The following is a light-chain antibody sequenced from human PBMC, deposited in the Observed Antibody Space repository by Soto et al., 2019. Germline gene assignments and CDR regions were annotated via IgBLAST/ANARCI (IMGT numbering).Light chain of an antibody. CDR1: QDITDV. Sequence: IQMTQSPSFVSASVGDRVTITCQASQDITDVLFWYQQKPEKAPKVLIYSASKLQAGVPSRFSGSGSGTAFTFTINNLQPEDTATYYCQQYDNPQWTFGQGTKVEIK. J-gene: IGKJ1*01. V-gene: IGKV1-33*01. CDR2: SAS. CDR3: QQYDNPQWT.